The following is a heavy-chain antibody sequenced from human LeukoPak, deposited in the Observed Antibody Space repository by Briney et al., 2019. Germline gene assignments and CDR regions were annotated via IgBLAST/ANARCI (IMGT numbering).Heavy chain of an antibody. D-gene: IGHD5-12*01. J-gene: IGHJ6*02. CDR1: GGSISSCY. CDR2: IYYSGST. Sequence: PSETLSLTCTVSGGSISSCYWSWIWQPPGKGLEWFGYIYYSGSTNYNPSLKSRVTISVDTSKNQFSLKLSSVTAADTAVYYCARRIRLRGKGYYYGMDVWGQGTTVTVSS. CDR3: ARRIRLRGKGYYYGMDV. V-gene: IGHV4-59*08.